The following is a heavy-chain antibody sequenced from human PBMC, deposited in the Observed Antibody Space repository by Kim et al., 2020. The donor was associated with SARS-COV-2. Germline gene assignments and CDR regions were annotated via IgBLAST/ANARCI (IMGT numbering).Heavy chain of an antibody. D-gene: IGHD4-17*01. CDR1: GFTFSNAW. CDR3: TTPAYYGDYDFDY. V-gene: IGHV3-15*01. CDR2: IKSKTDGGTT. J-gene: IGHJ4*02. Sequence: GGSLRLSCAASGFTFSNAWMSWVRQAPGKGLEWVGRIKSKTDGGTTDYAAPVKGRFTISRDDSKNTLYLQMNSLKTEDTAVYYCTTPAYYGDYDFDYWGQGTLVTVSS.